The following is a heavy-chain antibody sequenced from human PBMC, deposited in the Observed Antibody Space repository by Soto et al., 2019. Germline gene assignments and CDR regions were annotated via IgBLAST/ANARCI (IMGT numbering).Heavy chain of an antibody. Sequence: GGSLRLSCAASGFTFSNYDMSWVRQAPGKGLEWVSGISGSGSSTYYADSVKGRFTISRDNSKNTLYLQLNSLRVEDTAVYYCAKVGGFDPWGQGTLVTVSS. CDR1: GFTFSNYD. CDR3: AKVGGFDP. J-gene: IGHJ5*02. CDR2: ISGSGSST. D-gene: IGHD4-17*01. V-gene: IGHV3-23*01.